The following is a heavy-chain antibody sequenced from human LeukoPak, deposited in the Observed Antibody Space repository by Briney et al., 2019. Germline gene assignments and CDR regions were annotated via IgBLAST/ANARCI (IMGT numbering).Heavy chain of an antibody. Sequence: PGGSLRLSCAASGFTFSSYWMSWVRQAPGKGLEWVANIKQDGSEKYYVDSVKGRFTISRDNAKNSLYLQMNSLRAEDTAVYYCATNVAAWTVGVGELGDPQYFDYWGQGTLVTVSS. CDR2: IKQDGSEK. V-gene: IGHV3-7*03. D-gene: IGHD4-23*01. J-gene: IGHJ4*02. CDR3: ATNVAAWTVGVGELGDPQYFDY. CDR1: GFTFSSYW.